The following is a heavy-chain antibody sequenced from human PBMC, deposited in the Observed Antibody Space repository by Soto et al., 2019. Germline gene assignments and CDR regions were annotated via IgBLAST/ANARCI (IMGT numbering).Heavy chain of an antibody. Sequence: SVKVSCKASGGTFSSYAISWVRQAPGQGLEWMGGIIPIFGTANYAQKFQGRVTITADKSTSAAYMELSSLRSEDTAVYYCARDIRYYDFWSGYLRYYYYGMDVWGQGTTVTVSS. CDR3: ARDIRYYDFWSGYLRYYYYGMDV. V-gene: IGHV1-69*06. CDR2: IIPIFGTA. D-gene: IGHD3-3*01. CDR1: GGTFSSYA. J-gene: IGHJ6*02.